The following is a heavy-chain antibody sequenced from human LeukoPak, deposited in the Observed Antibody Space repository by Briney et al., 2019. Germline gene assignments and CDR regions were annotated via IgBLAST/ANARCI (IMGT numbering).Heavy chain of an antibody. V-gene: IGHV3-20*04. CDR3: ARVRNYYDSSGPKRGAFDI. Sequence: GGSLRLSCAASGFTFDDYGMSWVRQAPGKGLEWVSGIKWNGGSTGYVDSVKGRFTISRDNAKNSLYLQMNSLRAEDTALYYCARVRNYYDSSGPKRGAFDIWGQGTMVTVSS. CDR2: IKWNGGST. D-gene: IGHD3-22*01. J-gene: IGHJ3*02. CDR1: GFTFDDYG.